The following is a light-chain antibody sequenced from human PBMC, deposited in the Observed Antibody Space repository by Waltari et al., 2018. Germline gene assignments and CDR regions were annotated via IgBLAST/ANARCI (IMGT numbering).Light chain of an antibody. V-gene: IGKV1-5*03. Sequence: DIQMTQSPSTLSASVGDRVTTTCRASQSIGDWMAWYQQEPGKAPKLLIYRASTLQSGVPSRFSGSGSGTEFTLTISSLQPDDFGSYYCQYYYLYSRGFGQGTKVEIK. CDR2: RAS. CDR1: QSIGDW. J-gene: IGKJ2*03. CDR3: QYYYLYSRG.